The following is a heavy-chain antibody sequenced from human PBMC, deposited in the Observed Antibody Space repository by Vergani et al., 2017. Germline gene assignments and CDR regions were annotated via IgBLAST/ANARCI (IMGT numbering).Heavy chain of an antibody. D-gene: IGHD2-8*02. CDR3: ARGALYSFYCFMDV. CDR1: DFKFDQFG. Sequence: EVELLDSGGKVVRPGGSLRLSCVASDFKFDQFGMMWVRQSPGKGPEWVAGISYNGLDVGYSESVEGRFTISRDNSKNSLFLQMNNVRAEDTASYHCARGALYSFYCFMDVWGKGTTVKVSS. CDR2: ISYNGLDV. V-gene: IGHV3-20*01. J-gene: IGHJ6*03.